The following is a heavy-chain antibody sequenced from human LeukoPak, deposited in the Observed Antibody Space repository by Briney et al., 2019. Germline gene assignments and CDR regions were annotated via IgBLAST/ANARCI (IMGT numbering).Heavy chain of an antibody. D-gene: IGHD6-13*01. Sequence: GGSLRLSCAASGFIVSRSYMTWVRQAPGKGLEWVSVIYSGGSTYYADSVKGRFSISRDNSKNTLYLQMNSLRVDDTPVYYCARKGSGSSSWYEGWFDYWGQGTLVTVSS. CDR2: IYSGGST. CDR1: GFIVSRSY. V-gene: IGHV3-66*01. J-gene: IGHJ4*02. CDR3: ARKGSGSSSWYEGWFDY.